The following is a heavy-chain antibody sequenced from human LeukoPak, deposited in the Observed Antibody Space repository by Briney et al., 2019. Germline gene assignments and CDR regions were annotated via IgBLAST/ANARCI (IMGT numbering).Heavy chain of an antibody. J-gene: IGHJ4*02. D-gene: IGHD3-22*01. Sequence: ASVKVSCKASGGTFSSYAISWVRQAPGQGLEWMGGIIPIFGTANYAQKFQGRVTITADKSTSTAYMELSSLRSEDTAVYYCASGPPYYDSSGYYSGYLDYWGQGTLVTVSS. CDR3: ASGPPYYDSSGYYSGYLDY. CDR1: GGTFSSYA. V-gene: IGHV1-69*06. CDR2: IIPIFGTA.